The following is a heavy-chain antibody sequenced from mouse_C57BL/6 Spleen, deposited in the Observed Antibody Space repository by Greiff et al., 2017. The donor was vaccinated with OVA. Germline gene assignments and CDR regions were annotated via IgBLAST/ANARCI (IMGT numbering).Heavy chain of an antibody. CDR2: IYPGDGDT. J-gene: IGHJ3*01. CDR3: AREGGQLVSWFAY. D-gene: IGHD3-3*01. Sequence: VKLQESGPELVKPGASVKISCKASGYAFSSSWMNWVKQRPGKGLEWIGRIYPGDGDTNYNGKFKGKATLTADKSSSTAYMQLSSLTSEDSAVYFCAREGGQLVSWFAYWGQGTLVTVSA. V-gene: IGHV1-82*01. CDR1: GYAFSSSW.